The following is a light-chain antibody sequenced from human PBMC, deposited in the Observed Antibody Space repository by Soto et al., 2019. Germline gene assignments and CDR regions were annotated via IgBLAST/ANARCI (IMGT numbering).Light chain of an antibody. J-gene: IGKJ1*01. Sequence: VFTQSPRTPSLSPGERGTLSLRARQSVSSNLAWYQQKPGQAPRLLIYGASTRATGIPARFSGSGSGTEFTLIISGLQPEDSATYYCQQYTNTNNPWMFGQGTKVDIK. CDR3: QQYTNTNNPWM. V-gene: IGKV3-15*01. CDR2: GAS. CDR1: QSVSSN.